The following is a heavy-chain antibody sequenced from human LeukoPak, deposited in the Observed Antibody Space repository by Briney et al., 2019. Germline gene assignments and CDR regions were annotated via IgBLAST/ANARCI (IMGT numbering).Heavy chain of an antibody. D-gene: IGHD4-17*01. J-gene: IGHJ4*02. Sequence: GGSLRLSCAASGFTFSSYAMHWVRQAPGKGLEWVAVISYDGSNKYYADSVKGRFTISRDNSKNTLYLQMNSLRAEDTAVYYYARISMTTVTTDYWGQGTLVTVSS. CDR1: GFTFSSYA. V-gene: IGHV3-30*04. CDR2: ISYDGSNK. CDR3: ARISMTTVTTDY.